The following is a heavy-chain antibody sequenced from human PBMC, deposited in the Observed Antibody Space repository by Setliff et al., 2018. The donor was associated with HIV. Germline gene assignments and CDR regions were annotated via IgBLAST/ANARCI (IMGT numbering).Heavy chain of an antibody. J-gene: IGHJ4*02. D-gene: IGHD3-9*01. Sequence: PSETLSLTCTVSGGSISSTSYYWGWIRQPPGTGLEWIGSISSSGNTYYNPSLKSRVTTSVDTPKNQFSLKLNSVTAADTAVYYCANTIGRYFDIFDNWGQGTLVTFSS. CDR2: ISSSGNT. CDR3: ANTIGRYFDIFDN. V-gene: IGHV4-39*01. CDR1: GGSISSTSYY.